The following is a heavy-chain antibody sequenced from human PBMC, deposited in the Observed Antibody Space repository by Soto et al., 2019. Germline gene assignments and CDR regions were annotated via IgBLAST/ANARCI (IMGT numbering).Heavy chain of an antibody. CDR3: ARRFLYSSGYLGFDP. Sequence: QVQLQQWGAGLLKPSETLSLTCAVYGGSFSGYHWSWIRQPPGKGLEWIGEINRGGSTYYNPSLKSRVTMSVDTSKNQFSMKLSSVTASDTAVYYCARRFLYSSGYLGFDPWGQGTLVTVSS. V-gene: IGHV4-34*01. J-gene: IGHJ5*02. CDR1: GGSFSGYH. CDR2: INRGGST. D-gene: IGHD6-19*01.